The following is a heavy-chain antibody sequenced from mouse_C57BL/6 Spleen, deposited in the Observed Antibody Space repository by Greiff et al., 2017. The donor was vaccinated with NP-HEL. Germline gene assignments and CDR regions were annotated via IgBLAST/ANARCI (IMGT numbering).Heavy chain of an antibody. Sequence: EVKLQQSGGGLVQPKGSLKLSCAASGFTFNTYAMHWVRQAPGKGLEWVARIRSKSSNYATYYADSVKDRFTISRDDSQSMLYLQMNNLKTEDTAMYYCVRPFITTASSYGGYFDVWGTGTTVTVSS. CDR3: VRPFITTASSYGGYFDV. CDR2: IRSKSSNYAT. D-gene: IGHD1-1*01. J-gene: IGHJ1*03. CDR1: GFTFNTYA. V-gene: IGHV10-3*01.